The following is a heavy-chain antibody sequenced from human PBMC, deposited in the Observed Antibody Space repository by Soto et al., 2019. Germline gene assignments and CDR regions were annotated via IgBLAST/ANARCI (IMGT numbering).Heavy chain of an antibody. D-gene: IGHD1-26*01. CDR2: IIPIFGTA. Sequence: SVKVSCKASGGTFSSYAISWVRQAPGQGLEWMGGIIPIFGTANYAQKFQGRVTITADESTSTAYMELSSLRSEDTAVYYCARTYSGSYYPTYYYGMDVWGQGTTVTVSS. V-gene: IGHV1-69*13. CDR3: ARTYSGSYYPTYYYGMDV. CDR1: GGTFSSYA. J-gene: IGHJ6*02.